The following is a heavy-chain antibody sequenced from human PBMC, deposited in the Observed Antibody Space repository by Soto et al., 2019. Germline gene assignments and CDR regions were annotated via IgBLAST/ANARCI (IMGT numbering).Heavy chain of an antibody. Sequence: QVQLQESGPGLVKPSGTLSLTCDVFGGSISNSNWWTWVRQPPGKGLDWIGEIFHSGSTNYNSSLMGRVTISVDKANNQFSLKLSSVTSADTAVYYCAHRPIVGAAIWGQGTLVTVSS. CDR1: GGSISNSNW. V-gene: IGHV4-4*02. CDR2: IFHSGST. CDR3: AHRPIVGAAI. D-gene: IGHD1-26*01. J-gene: IGHJ4*02.